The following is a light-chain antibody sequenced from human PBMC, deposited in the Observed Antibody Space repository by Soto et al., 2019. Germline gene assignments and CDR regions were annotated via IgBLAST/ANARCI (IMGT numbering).Light chain of an antibody. Sequence: QSALTQPASVSGSPGQSITISCTGATSDVGSYNLVSWYQQHPGKAPKLMIYEGSKRPSGVSKRFSGSKSGNTASLTISALQAEDEADYYCCSYGGGSTSLFGGGTKLTVL. CDR1: TSDVGSYNL. CDR2: EGS. CDR3: CSYGGGSTSL. J-gene: IGLJ3*02. V-gene: IGLV2-23*01.